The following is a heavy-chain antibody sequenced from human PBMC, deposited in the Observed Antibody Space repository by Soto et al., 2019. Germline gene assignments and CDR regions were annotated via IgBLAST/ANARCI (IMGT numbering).Heavy chain of an antibody. D-gene: IGHD2-15*01. CDR1: GYTFTSYG. CDR2: ISAYNGNT. J-gene: IGHJ3*02. V-gene: IGHV1-18*04. Sequence: QVQLVQSGAEVKKPGASVKVSCKASGYTFTSYGISWVRQAPGQGLEWMGWISAYNGNTNYAQKLQGRVTMTTDTSTSTAYMELRSLRSYDTAVYYCARSDIVVVVAATDAFDIWGQGTMVTVSS. CDR3: ARSDIVVVVAATDAFDI.